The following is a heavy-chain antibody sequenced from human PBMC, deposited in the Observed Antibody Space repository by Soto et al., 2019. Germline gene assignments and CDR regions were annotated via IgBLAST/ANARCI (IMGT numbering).Heavy chain of an antibody. CDR1: GFTFSSYG. J-gene: IGHJ6*03. CDR3: ARDRSYYYYMDV. CDR2: IWYDGSNK. Sequence: PGGSLRLSWAASGFTFSSYGMHWVRQAPGKGLEWVAVIWYDGSNKYYADSVKGRFTISRDNSKNTLYLQMNSLRAEDTAVYYCARDRSYYYYMDVWGKGTTVTVSS. V-gene: IGHV3-33*01.